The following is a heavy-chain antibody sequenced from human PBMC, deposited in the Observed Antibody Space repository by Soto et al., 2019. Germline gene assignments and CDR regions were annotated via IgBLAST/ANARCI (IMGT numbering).Heavy chain of an antibody. CDR2: IYYSGST. CDR3: ARHPAAAAAYYYYYGMDV. V-gene: IGHV4-39*01. D-gene: IGHD6-13*01. CDR1: GGSISSSSYY. Sequence: PSETLSLTCTVSGGSISSSSYYWGWIRQPPGKGLEWIGSIYYSGSTYYNPSLKSRVTISVDTSKNQFSLKLSSVTAADTAVYYCARHPAAAAAYYYYYGMDVWGQGTTVTVSS. J-gene: IGHJ6*02.